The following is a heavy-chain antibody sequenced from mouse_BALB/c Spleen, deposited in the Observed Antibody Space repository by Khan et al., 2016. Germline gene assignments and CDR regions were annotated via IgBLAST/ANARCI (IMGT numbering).Heavy chain of an antibody. Sequence: EVQLQESGGGLVQPGGSLKLSCVASGFDFSRYWMSWVRQAPGKGLEWIGEINPDSSTINYTPSLKVKFIISRDNAKNTLYLQMSKVRSEDTALYYCARLHYYGRFAYWGQGTLVTVSA. CDR3: ARLHYYGRFAY. CDR1: GFDFSRYW. CDR2: INPDSSTI. V-gene: IGHV4-1*02. D-gene: IGHD1-2*01. J-gene: IGHJ3*01.